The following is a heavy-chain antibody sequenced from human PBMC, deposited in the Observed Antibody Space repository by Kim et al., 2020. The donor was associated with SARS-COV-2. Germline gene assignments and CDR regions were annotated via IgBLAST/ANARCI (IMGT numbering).Heavy chain of an antibody. D-gene: IGHD6-13*01. CDR2: IKQDGSAK. CDR1: GFTFSSYG. J-gene: IGHJ4*02. Sequence: GGSLRLSCAASGFTFSSYGMSWVRQAPGKGLEWVATIKQDGSAKYYVASVKGRFTISRDNAQNSLYLQMNSLRAEDTALYYCARGGSQQLNYWGQGTRVTVSS. V-gene: IGHV3-7*03. CDR3: ARGGSQQLNY.